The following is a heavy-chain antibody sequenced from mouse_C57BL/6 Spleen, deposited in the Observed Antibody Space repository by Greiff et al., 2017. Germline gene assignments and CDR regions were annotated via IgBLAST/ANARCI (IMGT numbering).Heavy chain of an antibody. D-gene: IGHD2-2*01. V-gene: IGHV1-15*01. CDR3: TRWRYGYDVDY. CDR2: IDPETGGT. Sequence: QVQLQQSGAELVRPGASVTLSCKASGYTFTDYEMHWVKQTPVHGLEWIGAIDPETGGTAYNQKFKGKAILTADKSSSTAYMELRSLTSEDSAVYYWTRWRYGYDVDYWGQGTTLTVSS. CDR1: GYTFTDYE. J-gene: IGHJ2*01.